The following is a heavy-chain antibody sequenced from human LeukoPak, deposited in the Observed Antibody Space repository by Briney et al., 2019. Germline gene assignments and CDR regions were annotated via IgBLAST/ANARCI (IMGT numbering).Heavy chain of an antibody. D-gene: IGHD7-27*01. J-gene: IGHJ4*02. CDR2: ISSSGSTI. CDR1: GFTFSSHE. CDR3: ARIQTGDFDY. V-gene: IGHV3-48*03. Sequence: GGSLRLSCAASGFTFSSHEMNWVRQAPGKGLEWVSYISSSGSTIYYADSVKGRFTISRDNAKNSLYLQMNSLRAEDTAVYYCARIQTGDFDYWGQGTLVTVSS.